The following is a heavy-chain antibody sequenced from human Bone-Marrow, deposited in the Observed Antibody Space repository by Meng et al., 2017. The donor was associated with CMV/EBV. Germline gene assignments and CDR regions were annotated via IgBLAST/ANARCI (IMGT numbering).Heavy chain of an antibody. CDR1: GYSFSSYW. CDR3: ARYYYGSGTAYWFDP. V-gene: IGHV5-51*01. D-gene: IGHD3-10*01. CDR2: FYPGDSNI. J-gene: IGHJ5*02. Sequence: GESLKIPCEGSGYSFSSYWIGWVRQMPGKGLEWMGSFYPGDSNIRYGPSFQGQVTISADKSINTAYLQWSSLKASDTAIYYCARYYYGSGTAYWFDPWGQGTLVTVSS.